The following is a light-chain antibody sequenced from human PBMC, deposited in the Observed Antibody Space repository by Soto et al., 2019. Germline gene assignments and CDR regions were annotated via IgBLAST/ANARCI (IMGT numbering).Light chain of an antibody. CDR3: QQYNDWPPGEA. Sequence: EILMTQSPATLSVSPGETVTFSCRASRSVSNRLAWYQHKPGQAPRLLISGASTGATGIPARFSGSGSGTEFTLTISSLQSEDFAVYYCQQYNDWPPGEAFGQGTKVDI. CDR2: GAS. J-gene: IGKJ1*01. CDR1: RSVSNR. V-gene: IGKV3-15*01.